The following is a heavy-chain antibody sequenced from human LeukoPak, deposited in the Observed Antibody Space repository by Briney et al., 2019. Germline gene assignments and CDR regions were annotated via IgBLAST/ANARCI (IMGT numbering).Heavy chain of an antibody. CDR2: INHSGST. CDR1: GGSFSGYY. V-gene: IGHV4-34*01. CDR3: AREDGDSPQYY. D-gene: IGHD4-17*01. J-gene: IGHJ4*02. Sequence: SETLSLTCAAYGGSFSGYYWSWIRQPPGKGLEWIGEINHSGSTNYNPSLKSRVTISVDTSKNQFSLKLSFVTAADTAVYYCAREDGDSPQYYWGQGTLVTVSS.